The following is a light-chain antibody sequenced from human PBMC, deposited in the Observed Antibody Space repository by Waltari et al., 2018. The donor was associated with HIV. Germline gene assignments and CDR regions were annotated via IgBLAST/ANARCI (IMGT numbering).Light chain of an antibody. CDR1: SSDVGGYNY. J-gene: IGLJ3*02. CDR3: SSYTSSSTNWV. CDR2: EVS. Sequence: QSALTQPASVSGSPGQSITIPCTGTSSDVGGYNYVSWHQHHPGKAPKLMIYEVSNRPSGVSNRFSGSKSGNTASLTISGLQAEDEADYYCSSYTSSSTNWVFGGGTKLTVL. V-gene: IGLV2-14*01.